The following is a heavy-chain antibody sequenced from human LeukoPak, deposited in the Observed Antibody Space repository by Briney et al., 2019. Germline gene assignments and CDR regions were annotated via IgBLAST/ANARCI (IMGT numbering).Heavy chain of an antibody. CDR3: ARDGILMVYAIHY. Sequence: GGSLRLSCAASGFTFSSYEMNWVRQAPGKGLEWVSYISSSGSTIYYADSVKGRFTISRDNAKNSLYLQLNSLRAEDTAVYYCARDGILMVYAIHYWGQGTLVTVSS. J-gene: IGHJ4*02. CDR1: GFTFSSYE. D-gene: IGHD2-8*01. CDR2: ISSSGSTI. V-gene: IGHV3-48*03.